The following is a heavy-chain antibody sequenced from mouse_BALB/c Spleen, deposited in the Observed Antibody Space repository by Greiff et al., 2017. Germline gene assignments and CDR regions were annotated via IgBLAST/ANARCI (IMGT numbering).Heavy chain of an antibody. D-gene: IGHD1-1*01. CDR3: ARKGEYYGSGDAMDY. V-gene: IGHV5-4*02. CDR2: ISDGGSYT. CDR1: GFTFSDYY. J-gene: IGHJ4*01. Sequence: EVQLVESGGGLVKPGGSLKLSCAASGFTFSDYYMYWVRQTPEKRLEWVATISDGGSYTYYPDSVKGRFTISRDNAKNNLYLQMSSLKSEDTAMYYCARKGEYYGSGDAMDYWGQGTSVTVSS.